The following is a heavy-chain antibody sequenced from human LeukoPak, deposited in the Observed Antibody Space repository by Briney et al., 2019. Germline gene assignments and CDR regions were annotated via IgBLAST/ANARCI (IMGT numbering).Heavy chain of an antibody. CDR3: ARGDVEGGGYFDY. CDR2: INHSGST. D-gene: IGHD2-15*01. V-gene: IGHV4-34*01. J-gene: IGHJ4*02. CDR1: GGSFSGYY. Sequence: SETLSLTCAAYGGSFSGYYWSWIRQPPGKGLEWIGEINHSGSTNYNPSLKSRVTISVDTSKNQFSLRLSSVTAADTAVYYCARGDVEGGGYFDYWGQGTLVTVSS.